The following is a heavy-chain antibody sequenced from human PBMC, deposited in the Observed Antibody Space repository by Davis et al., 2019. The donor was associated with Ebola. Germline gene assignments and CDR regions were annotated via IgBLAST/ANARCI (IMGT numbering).Heavy chain of an antibody. CDR3: AKNNWNDFIMLDY. CDR2: ISSNGGST. D-gene: IGHD1-1*01. J-gene: IGHJ4*02. V-gene: IGHV3-64D*06. CDR1: GFTFSSYA. Sequence: GESLKISCSASGFTFSSYAMHWVRQAPGKGLEYVSAISSNGGSTYYADSVKGRFTIPRDNSKNTLYLQMNSLRAEDTAVYYCAKNNWNDFIMLDYWGQGTLVTVSS.